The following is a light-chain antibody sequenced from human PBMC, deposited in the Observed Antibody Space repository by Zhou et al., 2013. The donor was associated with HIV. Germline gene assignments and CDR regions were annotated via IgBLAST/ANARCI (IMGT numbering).Light chain of an antibody. Sequence: DIQMTQSPSSLSASVGDRLTITCRASQSISTYLNWYQQKPGKAPKLLIYGASNLQSGVPSGFSGSGSGTDFNLTISSLQPEDFASYYCQQNYGSPWTFGQGPRWNSN. V-gene: IGKV1-39*01. J-gene: IGKJ1*01. CDR3: QQNYGSPWT. CDR2: GAS. CDR1: QSISTY.